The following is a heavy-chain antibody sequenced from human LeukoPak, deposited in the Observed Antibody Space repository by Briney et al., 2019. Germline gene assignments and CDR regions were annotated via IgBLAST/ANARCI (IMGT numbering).Heavy chain of an antibody. V-gene: IGHV3-74*01. CDR2: IDTDGKTT. J-gene: IGHJ4*02. CDR3: VRDKDGYNF. D-gene: IGHD5-24*01. Sequence: AGSLRLSCAASGFTFNTYVMHWVRQAPGKGLVWVARIDTDGKTTTYADSVKGRFTISRDNAKNMLYVQMNSLRAEDTAVYYCVRDKDGYNFWGQGTLVSVSS. CDR1: GFTFNTYV.